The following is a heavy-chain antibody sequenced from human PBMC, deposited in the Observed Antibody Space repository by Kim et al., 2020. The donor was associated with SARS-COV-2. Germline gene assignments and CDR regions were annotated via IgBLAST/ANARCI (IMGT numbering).Heavy chain of an antibody. D-gene: IGHD1-26*01. CDR1: GFTFNTYG. V-gene: IGHV3-30*18. J-gene: IGHJ4*02. CDR3: AKSFSGSYFGYDY. CDR2: ISYDGSKK. Sequence: GGSLRLSCAAPGFTFNTYGMHWVRQAPGKGLEWVAVISYDGSKKYYADSVKGRFTISRDNSKNTLYLQMNSLRIEDTAVYYCAKSFSGSYFGYDYWGQGTLCTVSS.